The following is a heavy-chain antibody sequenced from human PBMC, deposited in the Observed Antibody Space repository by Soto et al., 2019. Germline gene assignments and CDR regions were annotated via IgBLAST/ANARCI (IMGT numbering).Heavy chain of an antibody. CDR2: IWYDGSNK. Sequence: GESLKISCAASGFTFSDYGMHWVRQAPGKGLEWVAVIWYDGSNKYYADSVKGRFTISRDNSKITLYLQMNSLRAEDTAVYYCARDILGSSSWYEGYFDYWGQGTLVTVSS. J-gene: IGHJ4*02. CDR1: GFTFSDYG. CDR3: ARDILGSSSWYEGYFDY. V-gene: IGHV3-33*01. D-gene: IGHD6-13*01.